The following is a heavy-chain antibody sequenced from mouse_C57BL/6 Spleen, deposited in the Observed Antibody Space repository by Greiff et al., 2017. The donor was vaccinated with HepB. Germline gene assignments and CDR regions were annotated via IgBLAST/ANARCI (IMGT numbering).Heavy chain of an antibody. CDR2: IDPSDSET. CDR3: ARERDYYGSSTWFAY. Sequence: QVQLKQPGAELVRPGSSVKLSCKASGYTFTSYWMHWVKQRPIQGLEWIGNIDPSDSETHYNQKFKDKATLTVDKSSSTAYMQLSSLTSEDSAVYYCARERDYYGSSTWFAYWGQGTLVTVSA. J-gene: IGHJ3*01. D-gene: IGHD1-1*01. V-gene: IGHV1-52*01. CDR1: GYTFTSYW.